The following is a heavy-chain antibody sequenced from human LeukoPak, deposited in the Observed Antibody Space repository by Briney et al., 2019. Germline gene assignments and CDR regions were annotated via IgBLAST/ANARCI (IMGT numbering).Heavy chain of an antibody. J-gene: IGHJ4*02. CDR3: AREGDDY. V-gene: IGHV4-34*01. CDR1: GGSVSGYY. CDR2: INHSGST. Sequence: SETLSLTCAVYGGSVSGYYWSWIRQPPGKGLEWIGEINHSGSTNYNPSLKSRVTISIDTSKNQFSLKLSSVTAADTAVYYCAREGDDYWSQGTLVTVSS.